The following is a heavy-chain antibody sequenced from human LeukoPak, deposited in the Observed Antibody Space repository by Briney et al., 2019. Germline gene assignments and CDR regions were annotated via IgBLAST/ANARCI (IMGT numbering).Heavy chain of an antibody. CDR2: ISSSSSYI. J-gene: IGHJ6*03. CDR3: ARCDYGPHYYYMDV. V-gene: IGHV3-21*01. D-gene: IGHD4-17*01. Sequence: GGSLRLSCAASGFTFSIYSMNWVRQAPGKGLEWVSSISSSSSYIYYADSVKGRFTISRDNAKNSLYLQMNSLRAEDTAVYYCARCDYGPHYYYMDVWGKGTTVTVSS. CDR1: GFTFSIYS.